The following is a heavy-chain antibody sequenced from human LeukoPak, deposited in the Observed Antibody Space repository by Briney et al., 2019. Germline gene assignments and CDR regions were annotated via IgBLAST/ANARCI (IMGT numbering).Heavy chain of an antibody. CDR1: GGSISSGSYY. D-gene: IGHD2-2*01. J-gene: IGHJ3*02. V-gene: IGHV4-61*02. Sequence: PSETLSLTCTVSGGSISSGSYYWSWIRQPAGKGLEWIGRIYTSGSTNYNPSLKSRVTISVDTSKNQFSLKLYSVTAADTAVYYCARDDDCSSTTCPWYAFDIWGQGTMVTVSS. CDR3: ARDDDCSSTTCPWYAFDI. CDR2: IYTSGST.